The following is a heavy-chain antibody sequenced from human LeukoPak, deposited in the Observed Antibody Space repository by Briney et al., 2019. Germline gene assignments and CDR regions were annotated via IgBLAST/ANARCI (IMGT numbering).Heavy chain of an antibody. V-gene: IGHV3-74*01. D-gene: IGHD4-17*01. J-gene: IGHJ4*02. Sequence: GGSLRLSCAASGFTFSSYWMHWVRQAPGKGLGWVSRINSDGSSTSYADSVKGRFTISRDNAKNTLYLQMNSLRAEDTAVYYCGRGSEDGDYEDYFDYWGQGTLVTVSS. CDR2: INSDGSST. CDR3: GRGSEDGDYEDYFDY. CDR1: GFTFSSYW.